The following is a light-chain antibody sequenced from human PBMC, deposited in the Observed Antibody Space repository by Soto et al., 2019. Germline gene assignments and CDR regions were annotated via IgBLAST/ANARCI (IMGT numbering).Light chain of an antibody. CDR1: QSVSSY. J-gene: IGKJ5*01. V-gene: IGKV3-11*01. CDR2: DAS. Sequence: EIVLTQSPATLSLSPGERATLSCRASQSVSSYLAWYQQKPGQAPRLLIYDASNRATGIPARFSGSGSGTDFTLTISSLEPEDFAVYYFQQRSNCPRTLGQGTRLEIK. CDR3: QQRSNCPRT.